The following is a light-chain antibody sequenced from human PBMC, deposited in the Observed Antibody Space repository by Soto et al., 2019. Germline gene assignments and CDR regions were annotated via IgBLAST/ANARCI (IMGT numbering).Light chain of an antibody. V-gene: IGKV1-6*01. CDR1: QGIRND. CDR2: AAS. J-gene: IGKJ1*01. CDR3: LQDYNYPHT. Sequence: AIQMTQSPSSLSVSVGDRVTITCRASQGIRNDLAWYQQKPGKAPNLLIYAASNLQSGVPSRFSGSGSGTDFTLTISSLQPEDFATYYCLQDYNYPHTFGQGTKVEIK.